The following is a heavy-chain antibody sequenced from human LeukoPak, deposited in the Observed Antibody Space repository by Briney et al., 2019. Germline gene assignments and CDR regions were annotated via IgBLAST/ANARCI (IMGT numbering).Heavy chain of an antibody. Sequence: ASVKVSCKASGYTFTSYGISWVQQAPGQGLEWMGWISAYNGNTNYAQKLQGRVTMTTDTSTSTAYMELRSLRSDDTAVYYCASSRSYDWDNWFDPWGQGTLVTVSS. CDR3: ASSRSYDWDNWFDP. D-gene: IGHD3-9*01. V-gene: IGHV1-18*01. J-gene: IGHJ5*02. CDR2: ISAYNGNT. CDR1: GYTFTSYG.